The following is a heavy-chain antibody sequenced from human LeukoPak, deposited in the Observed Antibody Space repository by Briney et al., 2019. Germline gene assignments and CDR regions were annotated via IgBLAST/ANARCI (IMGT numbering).Heavy chain of an antibody. D-gene: IGHD3-10*01. Sequence: ASVKVSCKASGYTFTSYYMHWVRQAPGQGLEWMGIINPSGGSTSYAQKFQGRVTMTRDMSTSTVYMELSSLRSEDTAVYYCARDRGDYYGSGTALLFDYWGQGTLVTVSS. J-gene: IGHJ4*02. CDR1: GYTFTSYY. CDR2: INPSGGST. CDR3: ARDRGDYYGSGTALLFDY. V-gene: IGHV1-46*01.